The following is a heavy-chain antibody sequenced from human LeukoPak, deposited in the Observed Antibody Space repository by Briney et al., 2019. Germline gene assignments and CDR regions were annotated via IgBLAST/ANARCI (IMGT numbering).Heavy chain of an antibody. CDR2: ISGSGGST. Sequence: GGSLRLSCAASGFTFSSYAMSWVRQALGKGLEWVSAISGSGGSTYYAGSVKGRFTISRDNSKNTLYLQMNSLRAEDTAVYYCAKSYSVARFDYWGQGTLVTVSS. CDR1: GFTFSSYA. D-gene: IGHD5-12*01. J-gene: IGHJ4*02. V-gene: IGHV3-23*01. CDR3: AKSYSVARFDY.